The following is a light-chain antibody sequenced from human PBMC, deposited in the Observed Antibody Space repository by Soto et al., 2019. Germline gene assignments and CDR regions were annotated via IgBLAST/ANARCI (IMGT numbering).Light chain of an antibody. CDR3: QQYHNWPPLT. Sequence: EIVMTQSPATLSVSPGERATLSCRASQSVNNNLAWYQQKPGQAPRLLIYGASTRATGFPARFSGSGSGTEFTLTISSLQSEDFAVYYCQQYHNWPPLTFGQGTRLEIK. J-gene: IGKJ5*01. CDR2: GAS. V-gene: IGKV3-15*01. CDR1: QSVNNN.